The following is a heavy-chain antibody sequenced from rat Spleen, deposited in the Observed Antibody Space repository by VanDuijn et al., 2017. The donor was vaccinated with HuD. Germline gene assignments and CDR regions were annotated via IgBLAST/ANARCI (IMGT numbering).Heavy chain of an antibody. CDR2: ISYDGIST. Sequence: EVQLVESDGGLVQPGRSLKLSCAASGFIFGDFYMAWVRQAPTKGLEWVATISYDGISTYYRDSVKGRFTISRDNAKTTLYLLMDSLRSEDTATYYCVRQGYLRDWYFDFWGPGTMVTVSS. CDR3: VRQGYLRDWYFDF. CDR1: GFIFGDFY. V-gene: IGHV5-7*01. J-gene: IGHJ1*01. D-gene: IGHD2-7*01.